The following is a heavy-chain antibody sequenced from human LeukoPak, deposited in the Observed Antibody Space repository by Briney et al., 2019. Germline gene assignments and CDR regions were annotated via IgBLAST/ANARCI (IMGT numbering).Heavy chain of an antibody. CDR3: ARGRRGTYCSSTSCYLGGWFDP. D-gene: IGHD2-2*01. Sequence: SETLSLTCAVSGDSISSYFWSWIREPPGKGLEWIGEINHSGSTNYNPSLKSRVTISVDTSKNQFSLKLSSVTAADTAVYYCARGRRGTYCSSTSCYLGGWFDPWGQGTLVTVSS. CDR2: INHSGST. J-gene: IGHJ5*02. CDR1: GDSISSYF. V-gene: IGHV4-34*01.